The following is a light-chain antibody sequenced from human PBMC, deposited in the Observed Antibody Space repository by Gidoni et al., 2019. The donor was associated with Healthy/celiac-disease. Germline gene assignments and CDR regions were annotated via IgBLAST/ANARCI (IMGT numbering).Light chain of an antibody. J-gene: IGKJ2*01. Sequence: DIVLTQSPATLSLSPGERATLSCRASQSVSSYLAWYQQKPGQAPSILIYEASNRATGTPARFSGSGSGTDFTLTIGSLEPEDFAVYYCQQRSNWPPYTFGQXTKLEIK. V-gene: IGKV3-11*01. CDR3: QQRSNWPPYT. CDR2: EAS. CDR1: QSVSSY.